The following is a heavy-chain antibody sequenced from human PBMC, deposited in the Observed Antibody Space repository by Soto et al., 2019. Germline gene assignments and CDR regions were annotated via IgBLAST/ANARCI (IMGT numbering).Heavy chain of an antibody. J-gene: IGHJ4*02. V-gene: IGHV3-23*01. CDR2: ISGSGGST. CDR3: AKAGSDPDSSGYYYVVDY. CDR1: GFTFSSYA. Sequence: PGGSLRLSCAASGFTFSSYAMSWVRQAPGKGLEWVSAISGSGGSTYYADSVKGRFTISRDNSKNTLYLQMNSLRAEDTAVYYCAKAGSDPDSSGYYYVVDYWGQGTLVTVSS. D-gene: IGHD3-22*01.